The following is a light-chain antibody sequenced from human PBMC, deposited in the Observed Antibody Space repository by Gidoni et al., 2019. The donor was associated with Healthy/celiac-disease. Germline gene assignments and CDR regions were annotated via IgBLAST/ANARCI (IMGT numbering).Light chain of an antibody. CDR3: QQRSNWPPGCS. CDR2: DAS. CDR1: QSVSSY. Sequence: EIVLTQSTATLSLSPGERATLSCRASQSVSSYLAWYQQKPGQAPRLLIYDASNRATGIPPRFSGSGSGTDFTLTISSLEPEDFAVYYCQQRSNWPPGCSFGQGTKLEIK. V-gene: IGKV3-11*01. J-gene: IGKJ2*04.